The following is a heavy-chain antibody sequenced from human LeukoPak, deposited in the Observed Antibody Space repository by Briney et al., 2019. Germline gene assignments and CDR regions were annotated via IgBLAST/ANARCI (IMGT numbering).Heavy chain of an antibody. CDR1: GFTFSSYS. CDR2: ISSSSYI. V-gene: IGHV3-21*01. Sequence: GGSLRLSCAASGFTFSSYSMNWVRQAPGKGLEWVSSISSSSYIYYADSVKGRFTISRDNAKNSLYLQMNSLRAEDTAVYYCARAHYYGSGIIGMDVWGQGTTVTVSS. CDR3: ARAHYYGSGIIGMDV. J-gene: IGHJ6*02. D-gene: IGHD3-10*01.